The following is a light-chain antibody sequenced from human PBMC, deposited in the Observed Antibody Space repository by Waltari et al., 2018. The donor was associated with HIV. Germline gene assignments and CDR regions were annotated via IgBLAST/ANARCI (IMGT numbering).Light chain of an antibody. V-gene: IGKV1-12*01. J-gene: IGKJ4*01. Sequence: DFQMTQSPSSVSASVGDRVTITCRASQGVSNCLAWYQQRPGEAPKLLIDDISTLQTGVPARFSGRGSGTDVALTIEGLQPEDCTTYYGQQANNFPLTFGGGTKVEI. CDR3: QQANNFPLT. CDR1: QGVSNC. CDR2: DIS.